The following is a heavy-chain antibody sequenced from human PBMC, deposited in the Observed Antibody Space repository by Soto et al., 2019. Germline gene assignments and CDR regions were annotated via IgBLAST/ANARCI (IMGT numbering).Heavy chain of an antibody. CDR1: GYSFTNYW. Sequence: PGESLKISCKGSGYSFTNYWIVWVRQMPGKGLEWMGIIYTGDSIIRYSPSFQGQVTISVDKSISTVYLQWSSLKASDTAMYYCARRLRSGLDVWGQGTTVTVSS. D-gene: IGHD2-15*01. V-gene: IGHV5-51*01. CDR2: IYTGDSII. J-gene: IGHJ6*02. CDR3: ARRLRSGLDV.